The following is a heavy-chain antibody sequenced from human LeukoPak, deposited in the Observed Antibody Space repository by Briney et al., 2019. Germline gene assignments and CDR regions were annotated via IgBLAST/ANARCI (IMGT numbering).Heavy chain of an antibody. Sequence: SETLSLTCIVSGGSISSSGYWGWFRQPPGKGLEWIGSIYYSGSTYYSPSLKSRVTISVDTSKNQFSLKLNSVTAADTAVYYCARHDYGDYYYWGQGTLVTVSS. CDR2: IYYSGST. D-gene: IGHD4-17*01. CDR3: ARHDYGDYYY. V-gene: IGHV4-39*01. CDR1: GGSISSSGY. J-gene: IGHJ4*02.